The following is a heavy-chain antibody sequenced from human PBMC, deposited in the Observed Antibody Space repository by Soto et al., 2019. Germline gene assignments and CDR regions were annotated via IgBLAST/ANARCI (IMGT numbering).Heavy chain of an antibody. CDR2: XNXXSXTX. CDR1: GVNFRFYI. Sequence: GGRQRRSLAASGVNFRFYIMIWVRQVLVQWLEXISXXNXXSXTXXXAXXGKGRFTISRDNAKNSLYLQMNSLTDAETAVYYCVRAWKGNSYGYFYWGQGTLVTDSS. D-gene: IGHD5-18*01. V-gene: IGHV3-48*02. CDR3: VRAWKGNSYGYFY. J-gene: IGHJ4*02.